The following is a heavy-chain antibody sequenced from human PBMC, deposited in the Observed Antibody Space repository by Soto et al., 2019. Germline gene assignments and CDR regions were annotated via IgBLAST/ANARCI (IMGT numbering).Heavy chain of an antibody. CDR1: RFTFGDYV. Sequence: GGSLRLSCTTSRFTFGDYVMGWFRQAPGKGLEWVSFITAKAYGGTTHYAASVKGRFTLSMDDSKTVAYLQMNSLKTEDTAVYYCARRNGPGEPDAFDIWGQGTMVTVSS. CDR3: ARRNGPGEPDAFDI. CDR2: ITAKAYGGTT. V-gene: IGHV3-49*03. J-gene: IGHJ3*02. D-gene: IGHD3-10*01.